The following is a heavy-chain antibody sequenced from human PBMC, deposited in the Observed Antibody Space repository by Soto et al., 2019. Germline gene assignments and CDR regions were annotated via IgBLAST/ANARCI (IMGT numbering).Heavy chain of an antibody. D-gene: IGHD6-25*01. CDR1: GFTFNNYA. V-gene: IGHV3-23*01. J-gene: IGHJ4*02. CDR2: ISGTGGST. CDR3: AKDRLGGNFDS. Sequence: EVQLLDSGGGLVQPGGSLRLSCAASGFTFNNYAMNWVRQAPGKGLEWVATISGTGGSTYYADSVKGRFTISRDNSKNTLYLQMNRLRVADTAVYYCAKDRLGGNFDSWDQGTQVTVSS.